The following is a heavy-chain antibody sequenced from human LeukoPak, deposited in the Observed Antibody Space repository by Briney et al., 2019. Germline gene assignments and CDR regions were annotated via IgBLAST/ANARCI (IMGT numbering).Heavy chain of an antibody. Sequence: ASVKVSCKASGYTFTSYDINWVRQATGQGLEWMGWMNPNSGNTGYAQKFQGRVTMTRNTSISTAYMELSSLRSEDTAVYYCARVFGYDFWSGYYTTPSNAFDIWGQGTMVTVSS. CDR3: ARVFGYDFWSGYYTTPSNAFDI. CDR1: GYTFTSYD. D-gene: IGHD3-3*01. CDR2: MNPNSGNT. J-gene: IGHJ3*02. V-gene: IGHV1-8*01.